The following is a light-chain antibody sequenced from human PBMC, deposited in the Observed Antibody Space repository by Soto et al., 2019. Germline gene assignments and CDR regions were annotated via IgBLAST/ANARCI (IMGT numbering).Light chain of an antibody. CDR1: ESVTDY. Sequence: VLRHSPGTLCLSPGEGGTLSCRASESVTDYLAWYQQKPGQAPRLLIYDASNRATGIPARFSAIGSGTDFTLTISSLEPEDFAVYYCQQRSNFITFGQGTRLE. J-gene: IGKJ5*01. CDR2: DAS. CDR3: QQRSNFIT. V-gene: IGKV3-11*01.